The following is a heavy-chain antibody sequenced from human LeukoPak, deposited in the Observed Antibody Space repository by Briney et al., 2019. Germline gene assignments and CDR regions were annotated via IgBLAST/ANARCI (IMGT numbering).Heavy chain of an antibody. CDR3: ARQRGMVHYFDY. V-gene: IGHV4-59*02. D-gene: IGHD2-8*01. Sequence: PSETLSLTCTISRGSVTSYYWSWIRQSPGKGLEWIGYIYYSGSTKYNPPLESRVTISIDASKNQFSLQLTSMTAADTAVYYCARQRGMVHYFDYWGQGTLVTVSS. CDR2: IYYSGST. J-gene: IGHJ4*02. CDR1: RGSVTSYY.